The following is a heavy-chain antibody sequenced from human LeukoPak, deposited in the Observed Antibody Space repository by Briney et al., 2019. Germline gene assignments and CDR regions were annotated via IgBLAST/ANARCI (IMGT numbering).Heavy chain of an antibody. D-gene: IGHD6-13*01. Sequence: PGGSLRLSCAVSGFTFSRYWMSWVSQAPGKGLEWVANIKQDGSEKYYVDSVKARFTISRDNAKNSLYLQMNSLRAEDTAVYYCARDGAAVVTYWGQGTLVTVSS. CDR3: ARDGAAVVTY. V-gene: IGHV3-7*01. J-gene: IGHJ4*02. CDR2: IKQDGSEK. CDR1: GFTFSRYW.